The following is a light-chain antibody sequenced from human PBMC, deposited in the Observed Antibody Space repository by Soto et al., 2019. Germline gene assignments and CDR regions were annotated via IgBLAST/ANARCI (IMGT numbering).Light chain of an antibody. CDR1: SSNIGAGYD. Sequence: SVLTQPPSVSGAQGQRVTISCTGSSSNIGAGYDVHWYQQLPGTAPKLLIYGNSNRPSGVPDRFAGSKSGTSASLAITGLQAEDEAEYYCQSYDSSLSGFVFGTGTKVTVL. CDR2: GNS. V-gene: IGLV1-40*01. J-gene: IGLJ1*01. CDR3: QSYDSSLSGFV.